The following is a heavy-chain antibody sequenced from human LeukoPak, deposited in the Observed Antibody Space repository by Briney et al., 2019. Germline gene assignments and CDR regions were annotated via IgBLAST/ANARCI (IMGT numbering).Heavy chain of an antibody. Sequence: PSETLSLTCAVHGGSCSGYYWSWIRQPPGKGLEWIGYVHYSGSTNYNPSLTSRVTKSVDTSKNQFSLKLSSVTAADTAVYYCAREGSGRYDWFDPWGQGTLVTVSS. D-gene: IGHD3-10*01. V-gene: IGHV4-59*01. J-gene: IGHJ5*02. CDR2: VHYSGST. CDR1: GGSCSGYY. CDR3: AREGSGRYDWFDP.